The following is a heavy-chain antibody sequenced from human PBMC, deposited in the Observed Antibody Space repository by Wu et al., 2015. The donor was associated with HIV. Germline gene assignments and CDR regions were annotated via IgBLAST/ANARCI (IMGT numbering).Heavy chain of an antibody. CDR3: ASEISIAAAGTGFDY. J-gene: IGHJ4*02. V-gene: IGHV1-2*02. CDR2: INPNSGGT. Sequence: QLVQSGPEVKKPGTSVKVSCKASGYTFTGYYMHWVRQAPGQGLEWMGWINPNSGGTNYAQKFQGRVTMTRDTSISTAYMELSRLRSDDTAVYYCASEISIAAAGTGFDYWGQGTLVTVSS. CDR1: GYTFTGYY. D-gene: IGHD6-13*01.